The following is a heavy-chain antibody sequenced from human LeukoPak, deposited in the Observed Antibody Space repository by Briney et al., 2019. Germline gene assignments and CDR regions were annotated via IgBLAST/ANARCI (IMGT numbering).Heavy chain of an antibody. CDR3: ARLSSSWYVETPDFDY. J-gene: IGHJ4*02. V-gene: IGHV4-59*08. Sequence: PSETLSLTCTVSGGSISSYYWSWIRQPPGKGLEWIGYIYYSGSTNYNPSLKSRVTISVDTSKNQFSLKLSSVTAADTAAYYCARLSSSWYVETPDFDYWGQGTLVTVSS. CDR2: IYYSGST. CDR1: GGSISSYY. D-gene: IGHD6-13*01.